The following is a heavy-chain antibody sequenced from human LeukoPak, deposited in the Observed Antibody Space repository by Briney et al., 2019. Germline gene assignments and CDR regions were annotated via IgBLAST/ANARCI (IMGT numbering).Heavy chain of an antibody. Sequence: ASVKVSCKASGYTFTSYDINWVRQATGQGLEWMGWMNPNSGNTGYAQKFQGRVTMTRNASISTAYMELSSLRSEDTAVYYCARDNGGTAMAYYYYYYMDVWGKGTTVTVSS. D-gene: IGHD5-18*01. CDR1: GYTFTSYD. V-gene: IGHV1-8*01. CDR2: MNPNSGNT. CDR3: ARDNGGTAMAYYYYYYMDV. J-gene: IGHJ6*03.